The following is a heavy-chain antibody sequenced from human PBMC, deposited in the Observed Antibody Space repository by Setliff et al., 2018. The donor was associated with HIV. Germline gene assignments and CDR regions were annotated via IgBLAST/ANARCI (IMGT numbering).Heavy chain of an antibody. CDR1: GFTFSDYV. CDR2: ISYDGSNE. CDR3: ARVMIGYSGYDAFDY. Sequence: GGSLRLSCAASGFTFSDYVMYWVRQAPGKGLEWVTVISYDGSNESYADSVKGRFTISRDNSKNTLYLQMNSLRAEDTAVYYCARVMIGYSGYDAFDYWGQGTLVTVSS. D-gene: IGHD5-12*01. J-gene: IGHJ4*02. V-gene: IGHV3-30*04.